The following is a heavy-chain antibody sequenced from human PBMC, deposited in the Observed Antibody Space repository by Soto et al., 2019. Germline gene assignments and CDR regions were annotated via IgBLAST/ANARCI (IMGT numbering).Heavy chain of an antibody. V-gene: IGHV3-30-3*01. D-gene: IGHD3-3*01. CDR2: ISYDGSNK. CDR3: ARDQYDFWSGGYYYGMDV. J-gene: IGHJ6*02. CDR1: GFTFSSYA. Sequence: HPGGSLRLSCAASGFTFSSYAMHWVRQAPGKGLEWVAVISYDGSNKYYADSVKGRFTISRDNSKNTLYLQMNSLRAEDTAVYYCARDQYDFWSGGYYYGMDVWGQGTTVTVSS.